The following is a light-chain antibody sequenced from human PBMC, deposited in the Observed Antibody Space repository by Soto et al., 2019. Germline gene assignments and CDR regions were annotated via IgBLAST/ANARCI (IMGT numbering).Light chain of an antibody. CDR3: SSYTSASTLLYL. V-gene: IGLV2-14*01. CDR2: GVP. Sequence: QSALTQPASVSGSPGQSITISCTGTSSDVGGYNYVSWYQQHPGIAPKLLIYGVPNRPSGVSTRFSGSKSGNTASLTISGLQAEDEADYHCSSYTSASTLLYLFGTGTKLTVL. J-gene: IGLJ1*01. CDR1: SSDVGGYNY.